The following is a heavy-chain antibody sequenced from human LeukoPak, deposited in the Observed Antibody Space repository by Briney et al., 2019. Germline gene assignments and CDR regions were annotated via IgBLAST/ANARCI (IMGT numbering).Heavy chain of an antibody. CDR1: GFTFSSYA. D-gene: IGHD3-10*01. V-gene: IGHV3-64*01. CDR2: ISSNGGST. J-gene: IGHJ4*02. Sequence: EPGGSLRLSCAASGFTFSSYAMHWVRQAPGKGLEYVSAISSNGGSTYYANSVKGRFTISRDNSKNTLYLQMGSLRAEDMAVYYCASGSFDYWGQGTLVTVSS. CDR3: ASGSFDY.